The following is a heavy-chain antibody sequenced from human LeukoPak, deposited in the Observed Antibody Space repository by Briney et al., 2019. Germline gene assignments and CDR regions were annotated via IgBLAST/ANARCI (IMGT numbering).Heavy chain of an antibody. J-gene: IGHJ4*02. V-gene: IGHV1-2*02. CDR1: GYTFTGYS. CDR3: ARSVRRVAARPFDY. D-gene: IGHD6-6*01. Sequence: GASVKVSCKASGYTFTGYSMHWVRQAPGQGLEWMGWINPNSGGTNYAQKFQGRVTMTRDTSISTAYMELSRLRSDDTAVYYCARSVRRVAARPFDYWGQGTLVTVSS. CDR2: INPNSGGT.